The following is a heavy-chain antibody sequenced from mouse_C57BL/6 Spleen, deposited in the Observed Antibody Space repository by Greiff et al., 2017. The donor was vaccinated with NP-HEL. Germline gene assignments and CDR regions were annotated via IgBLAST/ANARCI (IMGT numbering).Heavy chain of an antibody. CDR3: ARGDGSLYAMDY. CDR2: IHPNSGST. Sequence: QVHVKQSGAELVKPGASVKLSCKASGYTFTSYWMHWVKQRPGQGLEWIGMIHPNSGSTNYNEKFKSKATLTVDKSSSTAYMQLSSLTSEDSAVYYCARGDGSLYAMDYWGQGTSVTVSS. D-gene: IGHD2-3*01. CDR1: GYTFTSYW. J-gene: IGHJ4*01. V-gene: IGHV1-64*01.